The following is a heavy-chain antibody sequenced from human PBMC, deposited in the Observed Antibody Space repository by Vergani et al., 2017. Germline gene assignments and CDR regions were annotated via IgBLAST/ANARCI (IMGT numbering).Heavy chain of an antibody. D-gene: IGHD6-13*01. J-gene: IGHJ3*02. Sequence: QVQLVQSGAEVKKPGASVKVSCKASGYTFTSYGISWVRQAPGQGLEWMGRIIPILGIANYAQKFQGRVTITADKSTSTAYMELSSLRSEDTAVYYCARGSGIAAAGDAFDIWGQGTMVTVSS. CDR2: IIPILGIA. V-gene: IGHV1-69*04. CDR1: GYTFTSYG. CDR3: ARGSGIAAAGDAFDI.